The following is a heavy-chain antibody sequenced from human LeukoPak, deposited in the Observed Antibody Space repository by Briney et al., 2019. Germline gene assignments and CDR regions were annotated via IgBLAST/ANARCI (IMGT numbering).Heavy chain of an antibody. CDR1: GGSISSYY. D-gene: IGHD2-8*01. V-gene: IGHV4-59*01. CDR3: ARHNSVLIGGFDP. J-gene: IGHJ5*02. Sequence: SETLSLTCTVSGGSISSYYWSWIRQPPGKGLEWIGYIYYSGSTNYNPSLKSRVTISVDTSKNQFSLKLSSVTAADTAVYYCARHNSVLIGGFDPWGQGTLVTVSS. CDR2: IYYSGST.